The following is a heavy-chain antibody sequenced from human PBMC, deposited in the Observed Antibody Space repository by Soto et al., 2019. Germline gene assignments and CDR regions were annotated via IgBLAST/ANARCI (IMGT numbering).Heavy chain of an antibody. Sequence: GALRLSCASSGFTFSNYGMHWVRQAPGKGLEWVAVIWYDGNNKYYADSVKGRFTISRDNSNNTLYVQMTSLSAEDTAVYYCARGLHSIYDFWGQGTLVTVSS. CDR2: IWYDGNNK. J-gene: IGHJ4*02. CDR1: GFTFSNYG. CDR3: ARGLHSIYDF. V-gene: IGHV3-33*01. D-gene: IGHD2-21*01.